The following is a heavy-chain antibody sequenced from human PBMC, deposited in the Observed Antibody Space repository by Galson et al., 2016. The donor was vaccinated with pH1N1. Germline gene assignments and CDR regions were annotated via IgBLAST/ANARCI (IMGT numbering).Heavy chain of an antibody. Sequence: QSGAEVKKPGESLKISCKGSGYRFPSSWIGWVRQMPGKGLEWTGIIYLGGSLIRYRPSFQGQVTISADKSVNIVYLEWVSLKASDTAMYYCARQNDYGDYRGDAFDIWGQGTMVTVSS. D-gene: IGHD4-17*01. J-gene: IGHJ3*02. CDR3: ARQNDYGDYRGDAFDI. CDR2: IYLGGSLI. CDR1: GYRFPSSW. V-gene: IGHV5-51*01.